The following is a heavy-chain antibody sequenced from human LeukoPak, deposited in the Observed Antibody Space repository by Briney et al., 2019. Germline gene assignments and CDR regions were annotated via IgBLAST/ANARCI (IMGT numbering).Heavy chain of an antibody. Sequence: PGGSLRLSCATSGFTLSSYSMNWVRQAPGKGLEWVSYISSGSTTIYYADSVKGRFTISIDNAKNSLYLQMNSLRAEDTAVYYCARDVEQWLVRVYYFDYWGQGTLVTVSS. V-gene: IGHV3-48*01. CDR2: ISSGSTTI. CDR1: GFTLSSYS. D-gene: IGHD6-19*01. J-gene: IGHJ4*02. CDR3: ARDVEQWLVRVYYFDY.